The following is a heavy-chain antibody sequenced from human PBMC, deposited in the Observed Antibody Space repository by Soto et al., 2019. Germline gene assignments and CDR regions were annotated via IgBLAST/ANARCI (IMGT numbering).Heavy chain of an antibody. CDR1: CNSIPSSY. J-gene: IGHJ4*02. D-gene: IGHD2-2*01. CDR2: IYYSGST. Sequence: PSVTLSLSFPFHCNSIPSSYWSWIQKPTTLGLVWIGFIYYSGSTNYNPSLKSRVTISVDTSKNQFSLKLSSVTAADTAVYYCARQRDQYCSNINCHNPNYFDSWGQGTLVTVS. V-gene: IGHV4-59*08. CDR3: ARQRDQYCSNINCHNPNYFDS.